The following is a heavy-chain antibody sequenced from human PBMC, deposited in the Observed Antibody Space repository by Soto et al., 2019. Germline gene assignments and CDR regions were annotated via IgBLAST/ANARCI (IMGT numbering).Heavy chain of an antibody. CDR3: ARSGVVGHPCRY. V-gene: IGHV3-21*01. CDR1: GFTFSSYS. D-gene: IGHD1-26*01. J-gene: IGHJ4*02. Sequence: PGGSLRLSCAASGFTFSSYSMNWVRQAPGKGLEWVSSISSSSSYIYYADSVKGRFTISRDNAKNSLYLQMNSLRAEDTAVYYCARSGVVGHPCRYWGQGTLVTVSS. CDR2: ISSSSSYI.